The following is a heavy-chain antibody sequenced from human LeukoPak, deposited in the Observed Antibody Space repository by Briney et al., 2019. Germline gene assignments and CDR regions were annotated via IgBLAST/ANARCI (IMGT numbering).Heavy chain of an antibody. CDR2: IYPGDSDT. CDR3: AIRYSGSYNDY. D-gene: IGHD1-26*01. J-gene: IGHJ4*02. V-gene: IGHV5-51*01. CDR1: GYSFTNYW. Sequence: GESLKISCKGSGYSFTNYWIGWVRQMPGKGLEWMGLIYPGDSDTRYSPSFQGQVTISADKSISTTYLQWSSLKASDTAMYYCAIRYSGSYNDYWGQGTLVTVSS.